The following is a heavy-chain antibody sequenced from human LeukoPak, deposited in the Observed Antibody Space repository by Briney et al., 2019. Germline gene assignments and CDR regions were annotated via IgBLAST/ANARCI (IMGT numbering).Heavy chain of an antibody. D-gene: IGHD1-26*01. V-gene: IGHV3-7*03. CDR3: ARVRGTYSLDY. J-gene: IGHJ4*02. CDR2: IKQDGTDK. CDR1: GFTFSTYW. Sequence: GGSLRLSRAGSGFTFSTYWMSWVRQAPGKGLDWVANIKQDGTDKYYVDSVKGRFTISRDNAKNSLYLQLNSLRADDTAVYYCARVRGTYSLDYWGQGTLVTVSS.